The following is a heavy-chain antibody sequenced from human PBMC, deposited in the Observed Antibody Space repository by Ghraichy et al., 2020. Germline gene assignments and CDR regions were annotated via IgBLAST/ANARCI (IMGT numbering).Heavy chain of an antibody. V-gene: IGHV4-38-2*02. J-gene: IGHJ4*02. Sequence: SETLSLTCTVSGYSISSGYYWGWIRQPPGKGLEWIGSIFQSGSTYYNPSLQSRVTISVDTSKNQFSLKLSSVTAADTALYYCARVHDYVAPIDSWGQGTLVTVSS. CDR2: IFQSGST. CDR3: ARVHDYVAPIDS. CDR1: GYSISSGYY. D-gene: IGHD4-17*01.